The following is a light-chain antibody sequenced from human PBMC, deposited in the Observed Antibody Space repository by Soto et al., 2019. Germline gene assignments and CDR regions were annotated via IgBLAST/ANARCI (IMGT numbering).Light chain of an antibody. CDR3: QSYDSSLSAV. CDR1: SSNIGAGYD. V-gene: IGLV1-40*01. Sequence: QSVLTQPPSVSPAPGQRGTIYCTASSSNIGAGYDVHWYQQLPGTAPKLLIYGNSNRPSGVPDRFSGSKSGTSASLAITGLQAEDEADYYCQSYDSSLSAVFGGGTKLTVL. CDR2: GNS. J-gene: IGLJ2*01.